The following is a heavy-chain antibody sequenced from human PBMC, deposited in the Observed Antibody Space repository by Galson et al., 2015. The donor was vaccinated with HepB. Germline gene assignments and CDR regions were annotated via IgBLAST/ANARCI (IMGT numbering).Heavy chain of an antibody. V-gene: IGHV3-23*01. J-gene: IGHJ4*02. CDR3: ATARRHNTGRFALDS. CDR2: ITPSGDNT. D-gene: IGHD3-10*01. Sequence: SLRLSCAASGFTFSYYAMSWVRQAPGKGLEWISAITPSGDNTYSADSMKGRFTISRDNSRNTLFLQMNSLRADDTAIYFCATARRHNTGRFALDSGGQGALVTVS. CDR1: GFTFSYYA.